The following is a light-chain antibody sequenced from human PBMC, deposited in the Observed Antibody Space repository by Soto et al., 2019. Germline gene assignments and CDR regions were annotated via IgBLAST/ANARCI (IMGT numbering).Light chain of an antibody. J-gene: IGLJ1*01. CDR3: SSHTTSSTLYV. CDR2: EVS. V-gene: IGLV2-14*01. CDR1: SSDVGALNY. Sequence: QSALAQPASVSGSPGQSITISCTGTSSDVGALNYVSWYQQHPGKAPKLMIYEVSNRPSGVSDRFSGSKSGNTASLIISGLQAEDEADYYCSSHTTSSTLYVFGTGTKVTVL.